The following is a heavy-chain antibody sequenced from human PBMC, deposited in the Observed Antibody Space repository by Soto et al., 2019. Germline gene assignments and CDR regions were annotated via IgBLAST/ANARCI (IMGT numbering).Heavy chain of an antibody. CDR1: RFTFSSYG. J-gene: IGHJ4*02. D-gene: IGHD1-20*01. CDR2: ISNDGSNK. CDR3: AKVAGGGITGAKEFDY. V-gene: IGHV3-30*18. Sequence: GGSLRLSCAAARFTFSSYGMHWVRQAPGKGLEWVAVISNDGSNKYYADSVKGRFTISRDNSKNTLYLQMNSLRAEDTAVYYCAKVAGGGITGAKEFDYWGQGTLVTVSS.